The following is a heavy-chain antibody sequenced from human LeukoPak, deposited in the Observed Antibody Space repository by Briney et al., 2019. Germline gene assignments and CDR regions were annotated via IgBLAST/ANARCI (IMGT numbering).Heavy chain of an antibody. CDR1: GFTFSSHS. CDR3: ARVIAVAGNYYFDY. J-gene: IGHJ4*02. V-gene: IGHV3-74*01. D-gene: IGHD6-19*01. CDR2: INSDGSST. Sequence: GGSLRLSCAASGFTFSSHSMNWVRQAPGKGLVWVSRINSDGSSTSYADSVKGRFTISRDNAKNTLYLQMNSLRAEDTAVYYCARVIAVAGNYYFDYWGQGTLVTVSS.